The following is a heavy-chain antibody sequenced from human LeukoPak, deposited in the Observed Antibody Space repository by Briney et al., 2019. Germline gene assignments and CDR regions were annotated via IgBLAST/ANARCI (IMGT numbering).Heavy chain of an antibody. CDR3: ARATWPLTAVFDY. D-gene: IGHD5-24*01. CDR2: FYYSGST. J-gene: IGHJ4*02. CDR1: GGSLSSYY. V-gene: IGHV4-59*01. Sequence: SETLSLTCTVSGGSLSSYYWSWVRQPPGKGLEWIGYFYYSGSTNYNPSLKSRVTISVDTSKNQFSLKLSSVTAADTAVYYCARATWPLTAVFDYWGQGILVTVSS.